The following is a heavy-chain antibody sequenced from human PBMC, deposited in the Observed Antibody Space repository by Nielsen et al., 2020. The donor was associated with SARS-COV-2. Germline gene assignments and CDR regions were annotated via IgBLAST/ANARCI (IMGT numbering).Heavy chain of an antibody. J-gene: IGHJ3*02. CDR1: GFTSSSYT. Sequence: GESLKISCAASGFTSSSYTMNWVRQAPGKGLEWVSSISSSGNDIYYAESVRGRFTISRDNAKNSLYLQMNSLRAEDTSLYYCARDGWSGGRYGSLDIWGQGTMVTVSS. V-gene: IGHV3-21*01. CDR3: ARDGWSGGRYGSLDI. CDR2: ISSSGNDI. D-gene: IGHD4-17*01.